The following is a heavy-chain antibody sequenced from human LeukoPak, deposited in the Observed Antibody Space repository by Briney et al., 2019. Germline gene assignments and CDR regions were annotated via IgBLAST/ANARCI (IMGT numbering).Heavy chain of an antibody. V-gene: IGHV1-2*04. D-gene: IGHD3-10*01. J-gene: IGHJ6*02. CDR3: ARDIYSYGSGSYEYGMDV. CDR1: GYTFTSYD. CDR2: INPNSGGT. Sequence: ASAKVSCKASGYTFTSYDINWVRQATGQGLEWMGWINPNSGGTNYAQKFQGWVTMTRDTSISTAYMELSRLRSDDTAVYYCARDIYSYGSGSYEYGMDVWGQGTTVTVSS.